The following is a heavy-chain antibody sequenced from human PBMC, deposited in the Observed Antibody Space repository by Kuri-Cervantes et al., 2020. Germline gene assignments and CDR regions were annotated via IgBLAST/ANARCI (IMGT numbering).Heavy chain of an antibody. V-gene: IGHV3-9*01. CDR2: ISWNSGSI. D-gene: IGHD1-7*01. CDR1: GSTFDDYA. J-gene: IGHJ4*02. CDR3: ARVGTGTSWSYFDY. Sequence: SLKISCAASGSTFDDYAMHWVRQAPGKGLEWVSGISWNSGSIGYADSVKGRFTISRDNSKNTLYLQMNSLRAEDTAVYYCARVGTGTSWSYFDYWGQGTLVTVSS.